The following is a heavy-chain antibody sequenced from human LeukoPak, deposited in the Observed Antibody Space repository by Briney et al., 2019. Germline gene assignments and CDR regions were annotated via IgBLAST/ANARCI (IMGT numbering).Heavy chain of an antibody. V-gene: IGHV3-7*04. Sequence: PGGSLRLSCAASGFTFSRYWMTRVRQAPGKGLEWVANIKQDGSEKYYVDSVKGRFAISRDNAKNSLYLQMNSLRAEDTAVYYCARVGCSGGTCLDAFDIWGQGTMVTVSS. CDR1: GFTFSRYW. J-gene: IGHJ3*02. D-gene: IGHD2-15*01. CDR3: ARVGCSGGTCLDAFDI. CDR2: IKQDGSEK.